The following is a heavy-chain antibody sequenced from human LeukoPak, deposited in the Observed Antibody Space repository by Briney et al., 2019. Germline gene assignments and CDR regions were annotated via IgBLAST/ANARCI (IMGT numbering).Heavy chain of an antibody. D-gene: IGHD6-25*01. CDR1: GFTFSSYG. CDR2: ISSRSDYI. Sequence: GGTLRLSCAASGFTFSSYGMSWVRQAPGKGLEWVSSISSRSDYIYYADSLKGRFTISRDDAKNSLYLQMNSLRAEDTALYYRAREAAAGNWFDPWGQGTLVTVSS. J-gene: IGHJ5*02. V-gene: IGHV3-21*04. CDR3: AREAAAGNWFDP.